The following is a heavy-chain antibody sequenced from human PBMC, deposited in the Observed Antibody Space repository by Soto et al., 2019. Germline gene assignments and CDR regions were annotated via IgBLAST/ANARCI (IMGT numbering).Heavy chain of an antibody. D-gene: IGHD2-2*01. CDR3: ARSQGSSTSLEIYYYYYYGMDV. CDR1: GGTFSSYA. V-gene: IGHV1-69*01. CDR2: IIPIPGTA. Sequence: QVQLVQSGAEVKKPGSSVKVSCKASGGTFSSYAISWVRQAPGQGLEWMGGIIPIPGTANYEQKFQGRVTITADESTSTAYMELSSLRSEDTAVYYWARSQGSSTSLEIYYYYYYGMDVWGQGTTVTVSS. J-gene: IGHJ6*02.